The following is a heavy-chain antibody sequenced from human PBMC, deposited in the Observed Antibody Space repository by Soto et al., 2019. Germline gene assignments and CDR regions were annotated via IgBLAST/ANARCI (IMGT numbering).Heavy chain of an antibody. CDR3: ARPPTARLDAFDI. V-gene: IGHV4-39*01. CDR2: IFYSGST. J-gene: IGHJ3*02. CDR1: GGSISSSRYC. Sequence: PSETLSLTCTVSGGSISSSRYCWGWIRQPPGKGLEWIGSIFYSGSTYHNPSLKSRVTISVDTSKNQFSLKLSSVTAADTAVYYCARPPTARLDAFDIWGQGTMVTVS.